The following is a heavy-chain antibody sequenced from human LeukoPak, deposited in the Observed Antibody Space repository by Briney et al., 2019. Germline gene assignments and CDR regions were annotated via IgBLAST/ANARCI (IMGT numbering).Heavy chain of an antibody. V-gene: IGHV3-66*01. CDR1: GFTVSSNY. Sequence: GGSLRLSCAASGFTVSSNYMSWVRQAPGKGLEWVSVIYSGGSTYYADSVKGRFTISRDNSKNTLYLQMNSLRAEDTAVYYCAREGSGWYPLSYYYYGMDVWGQGTTVTVSS. CDR3: AREGSGWYPLSYYYYGMDV. CDR2: IYSGGST. J-gene: IGHJ6*02. D-gene: IGHD6-19*01.